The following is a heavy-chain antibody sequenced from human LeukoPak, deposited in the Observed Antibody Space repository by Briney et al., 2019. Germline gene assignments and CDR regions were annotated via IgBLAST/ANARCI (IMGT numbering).Heavy chain of an antibody. D-gene: IGHD6-19*01. Sequence: SETLSLTCTVSGGSITSYYWSWIRRPPGKGLEWIGYIHYSGTTNYNPSLKSRVTISVDTSKDQFSLKLNSVTAADTAVYYCARRAGSGWYFDYWGQGTLVTVSS. CDR2: IHYSGTT. CDR1: GGSITSYY. CDR3: ARRAGSGWYFDY. V-gene: IGHV4-59*08. J-gene: IGHJ4*02.